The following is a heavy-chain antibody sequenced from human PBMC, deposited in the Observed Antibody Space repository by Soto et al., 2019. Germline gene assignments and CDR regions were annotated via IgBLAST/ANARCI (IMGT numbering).Heavy chain of an antibody. V-gene: IGHV3-23*04. CDR1: GFTFTNHG. J-gene: IGHJ4*02. Sequence: EVQLVESGGGLVQPGGSLRLSCEASGFTFTNHGMTWVRQAPGKGLDWVSSLSRDGTRTYYADSVKGRFTISRDNTKNTVILQMNSRRAEDTALYYCASGTFGEVSYAYWCQGTLVIVSS. CDR3: ASGTFGEVSYAY. D-gene: IGHD3-10*01. CDR2: LSRDGTRT.